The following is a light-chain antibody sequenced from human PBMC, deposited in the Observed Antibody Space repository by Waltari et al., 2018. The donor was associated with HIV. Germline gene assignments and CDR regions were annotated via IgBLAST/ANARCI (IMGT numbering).Light chain of an antibody. CDR3: GTWHSSLSAGI. J-gene: IGLJ2*01. CDR2: ENQ. CDR1: SSDIGDNY. Sequence: QSVLTQPPSVSAAPRPNVTISCSGSSSDIGDNYVSWYQQLPGTAPRHLIYENQKRPLGIPNRFSGSKSGTSATLGITGLQTGDEADYYCGTWHSSLSAGIFGGGTKLTVL. V-gene: IGLV1-51*02.